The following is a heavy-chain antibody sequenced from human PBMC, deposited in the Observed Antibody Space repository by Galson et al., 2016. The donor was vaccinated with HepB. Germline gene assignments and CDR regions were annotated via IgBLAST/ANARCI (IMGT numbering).Heavy chain of an antibody. V-gene: IGHV1-3*01. CDR1: GYSFNSYA. J-gene: IGHJ4*02. CDR2: IHAGNGET. CDR3: ARGQGRYCSGTRCPFDY. Sequence: SVKVSCKASGYSFNSYAMHWVRQAPGQRLEWLGWIHAGNGETDFYQKFQDRVTITRDTSASTAYMELSTLRSEDTAVYYCARGQGRYCSGTRCPFDYWGQGTLVTVSS. D-gene: IGHD2-2*01.